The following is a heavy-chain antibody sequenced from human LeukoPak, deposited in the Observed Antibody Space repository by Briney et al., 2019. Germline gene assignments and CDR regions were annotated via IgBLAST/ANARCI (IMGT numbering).Heavy chain of an antibody. CDR1: GFTFSSYA. CDR2: ISGSGGST. Sequence: GGSLRLSCAASGFTFSSYAMSWVRQAPGKGLEWVSAISGSGGSTYYADSVKGRFTISRDNSKNTLYPQMNSLRAEDTAVYYCAKDKLVDTAMDSFDYWGQGTLVTVSS. J-gene: IGHJ4*02. V-gene: IGHV3-23*01. CDR3: AKDKLVDTAMDSFDY. D-gene: IGHD5-18*01.